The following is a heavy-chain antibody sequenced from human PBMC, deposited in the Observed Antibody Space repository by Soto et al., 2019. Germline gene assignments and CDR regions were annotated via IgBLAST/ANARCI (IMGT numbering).Heavy chain of an antibody. Sequence: QVQLHQGGAGLLKPSETLSLTCAVYGGSFSGYFWSWIRQPPGKGLEWIGDTFHGGRTNYSPSLKSRVTISVDTSKNQFSLELSSVTAADTAVYYCARPHYDSNTFYYYFDYWGQGTLVTVSS. V-gene: IGHV4-34*12. D-gene: IGHD3-22*01. CDR1: GGSFSGYF. J-gene: IGHJ4*02. CDR2: TFHGGRT. CDR3: ARPHYDSNTFYYYFDY.